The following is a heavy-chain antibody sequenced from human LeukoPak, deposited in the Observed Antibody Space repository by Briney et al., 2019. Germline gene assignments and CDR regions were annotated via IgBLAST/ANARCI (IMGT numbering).Heavy chain of an antibody. CDR2: IYYSGST. D-gene: IGHD3-10*01. Sequence: PSETLSLTCTVSCGSISSYYWSWIRQPPGKGLEWIGYIYYSGSTNYNPSLKSRVTISVDTSKNQFSLKLSSVTAADTAVYYCARERHYYGSVNRGAFDIWGQGTMVTVSS. CDR3: ARERHYYGSVNRGAFDI. V-gene: IGHV4-59*01. CDR1: CGSISSYY. J-gene: IGHJ3*02.